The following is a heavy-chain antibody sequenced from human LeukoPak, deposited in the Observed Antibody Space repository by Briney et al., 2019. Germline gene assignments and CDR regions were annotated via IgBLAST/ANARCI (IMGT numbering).Heavy chain of an antibody. J-gene: IGHJ5*02. V-gene: IGHV3-NL1*01. CDR1: GFTFDDYA. CDR2: IYSGGST. D-gene: IGHD6-13*01. CDR3: ARGSKYNSRWSRNKWFDP. Sequence: GGSLRLSCAASGFTFDDYAMHWVRQAPGKGLEWVSVIYSGGSTYYADSVKGRFTISRDNSKNTLYLQMNSLRAEDTAVYYCARGSKYNSRWSRNKWFDPWGQGTLVTVSS.